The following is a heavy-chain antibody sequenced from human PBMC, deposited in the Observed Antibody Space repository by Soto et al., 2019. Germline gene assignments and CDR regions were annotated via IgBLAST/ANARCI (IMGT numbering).Heavy chain of an antibody. J-gene: IGHJ4*02. CDR2: ISGSGGST. Sequence: LRLSCAASGFTFSSYAMSWVRQAPGKGLEWVSAISGSGGSTYYADSVKGRFTISRDNSKNTLYLQMNSLRAEDTAVYYCAKGNSGSYQLFDYWGQGTLVTVSS. V-gene: IGHV3-23*01. CDR1: GFTFSSYA. CDR3: AKGNSGSYQLFDY. D-gene: IGHD1-26*01.